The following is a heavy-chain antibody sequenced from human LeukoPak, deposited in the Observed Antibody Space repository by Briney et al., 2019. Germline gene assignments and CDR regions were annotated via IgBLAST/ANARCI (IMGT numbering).Heavy chain of an antibody. CDR3: ARRRGYSGNDDLDY. Sequence: SETLSLTCTVSGASISNANYYWSWIRQCPGKGLEWIAYIYYSGSAYYNPSLKSRVTMSVDTSKNQFSLTMTSVTLADTAVYYCARRRGYSGNDDLDYWGRGTLVTVSS. D-gene: IGHD5-12*01. V-gene: IGHV4-31*03. CDR1: GASISNANYY. CDR2: IYYSGSA. J-gene: IGHJ4*02.